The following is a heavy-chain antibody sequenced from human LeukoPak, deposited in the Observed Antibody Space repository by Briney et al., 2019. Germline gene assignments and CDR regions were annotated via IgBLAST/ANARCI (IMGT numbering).Heavy chain of an antibody. J-gene: IGHJ6*02. CDR1: GFIFSSYA. D-gene: IGHD3-3*01. Sequence: PGRSLRLSCAASGFIFSSYAMHWVRQAPGKGLEWVAVISYDGSNKYYADSVRGRFTISRDNSKNTLHLQMSSLRAEDTAVYFCARGPSSNEFWPYGMDVWGQGTTVTVSS. CDR2: ISYDGSNK. V-gene: IGHV3-30*04. CDR3: ARGPSSNEFWPYGMDV.